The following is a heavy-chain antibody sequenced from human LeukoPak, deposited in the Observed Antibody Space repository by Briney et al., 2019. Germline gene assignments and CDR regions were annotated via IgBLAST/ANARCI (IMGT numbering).Heavy chain of an antibody. J-gene: IGHJ4*02. V-gene: IGHV3-23*01. CDR1: GFTFNNYA. CDR3: AREEDSGYGEGPRAYFDY. CDR2: ISGSGGST. D-gene: IGHD5-12*01. Sequence: GGSLRLSCVASGFTFNNYAMHWVRQAPGKGLEWVSAISGSGGSTYYADSVKGRFTISRDNSKNTLYLQMNSLRGEDTAVYYCAREEDSGYGEGPRAYFDYWGQGTLVTVSS.